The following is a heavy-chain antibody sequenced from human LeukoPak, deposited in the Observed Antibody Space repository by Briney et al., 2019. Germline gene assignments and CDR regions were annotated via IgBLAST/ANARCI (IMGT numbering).Heavy chain of an antibody. CDR1: GYSFTTYG. CDR2: ISAYNGDT. CDR3: ARDHSSSCQLLDY. D-gene: IGHD6-13*01. V-gene: IGHV1-18*01. Sequence: ASVKVSCKTSGYSFTTYGVTWVRQAPRQGLEWMGWISAYNGDTNYAQKFQGRFTMTTDTSTSTANMELRSLRSDDTAVYYCARDHSSSCQLLDYWGQGTLVTISS. J-gene: IGHJ4*02.